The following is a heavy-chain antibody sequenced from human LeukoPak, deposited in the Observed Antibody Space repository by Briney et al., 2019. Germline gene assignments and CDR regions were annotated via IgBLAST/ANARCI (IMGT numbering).Heavy chain of an antibody. J-gene: IGHJ4*02. CDR2: IYSGGST. D-gene: IGHD3-22*01. Sequence: GGSLRLSCVASGFPFSSYWMTWVRQAPGKGLEWVSVIYSGGSTYYADSVKGRFTISRDNSKNTLYLQMNSLRAEDTAVYYCARDGDYYDSSGSYWGQGTLVTVSS. CDR1: GFPFSSYW. V-gene: IGHV3-53*01. CDR3: ARDGDYYDSSGSY.